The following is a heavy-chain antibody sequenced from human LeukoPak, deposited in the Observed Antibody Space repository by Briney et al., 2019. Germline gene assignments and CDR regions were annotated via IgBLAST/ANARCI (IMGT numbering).Heavy chain of an antibody. D-gene: IGHD2-21*02. V-gene: IGHV3-23*01. Sequence: PGGSLRLSCAASGFTFSSYAMSWVRQAPGKGLEWVSAISGSGGSTYYADSVKGRFTISRDNSKNTLYLQMNSLRAEDTALYYCAKELRSVLAYCGGDCYDYWGQGTLVTVSS. CDR1: GFTFSSYA. CDR2: ISGSGGST. J-gene: IGHJ4*02. CDR3: AKELRSVLAYCGGDCYDY.